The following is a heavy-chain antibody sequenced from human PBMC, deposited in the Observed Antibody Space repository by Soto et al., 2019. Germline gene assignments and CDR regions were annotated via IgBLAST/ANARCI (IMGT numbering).Heavy chain of an antibody. V-gene: IGHV4-30-2*06. Sequence: SETLSLTCAVSGGSISSGGFSWSWILHSPGKGLELIGYIYYSVNTYYNPSLKSRVTISVDRSKNEFSLRLSSVPAADTAVYYCARATLIRKGYYDAHDYYYSDYSGQGTTVILSS. J-gene: IGHJ4*02. CDR3: ARATLIRKGYYDAHDYYYSDY. CDR1: GGSISSGGFS. D-gene: IGHD3-10*01. CDR2: IYYSVNT.